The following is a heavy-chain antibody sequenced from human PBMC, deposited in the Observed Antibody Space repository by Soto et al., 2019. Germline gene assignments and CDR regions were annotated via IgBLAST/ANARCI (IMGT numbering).Heavy chain of an antibody. J-gene: IGHJ6*04. CDR2: IKQDGSEK. D-gene: IGHD3-3*01. Sequence: GGSLRLSCAAAGFTFVSHWMSWVRQAPGKGLEWVANIKQDGSEKYYVDSVKGRFTISRDDARNSLYLQMNSLRAEDTAVYYCAGGAVYYDFWRGYSEVWGKGTTVTVSS. V-gene: IGHV3-7*04. CDR3: AGGAVYYDFWRGYSEV. CDR1: GFTFVSHW.